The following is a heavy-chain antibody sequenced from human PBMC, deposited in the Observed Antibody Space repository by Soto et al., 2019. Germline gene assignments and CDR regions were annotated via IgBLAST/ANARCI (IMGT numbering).Heavy chain of an antibody. D-gene: IGHD3-3*01. CDR2: ISSSSSYI. J-gene: IGHJ6*02. CDR1: GFTFSSYS. V-gene: IGHV3-21*01. Sequence: GGSLRLSCAASGFTFSSYSMNWVRQAPGKGLEWVSSISSSSSYIYYADSVKGRFTISRDNAKNTLYLQMNSLRAEDTAVYYCARDQSRNYDFWSGYYPARDYYYNGLDVWGQGTTVTVSS. CDR3: ARDQSRNYDFWSGYYPARDYYYNGLDV.